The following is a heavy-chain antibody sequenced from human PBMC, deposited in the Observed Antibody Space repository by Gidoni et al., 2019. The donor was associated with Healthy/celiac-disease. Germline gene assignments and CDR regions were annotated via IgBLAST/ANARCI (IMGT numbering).Heavy chain of an antibody. CDR3: ARDLLVTHYYYYGMDV. D-gene: IGHD2-15*01. Sequence: EVQLVESGGGLVKPGGSLRLSCAASGFTFSSYSMNWVRQAPGKGLEWVSSISSSSSYIYYADSVKGRFTISRDNAKNSLYLQMNSLRAEDTAVYYCARDLLVTHYYYYGMDVWGQGTTVTVSS. V-gene: IGHV3-21*01. J-gene: IGHJ6*02. CDR2: ISSSSSYI. CDR1: GFTFSSYS.